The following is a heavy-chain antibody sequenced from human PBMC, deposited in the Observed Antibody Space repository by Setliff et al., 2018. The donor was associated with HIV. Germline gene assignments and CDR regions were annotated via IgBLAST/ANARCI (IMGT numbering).Heavy chain of an antibody. V-gene: IGHV5-51*01. Sequence: PGESLKISCKGSGYSFTSNWIGWVRQMPGKGLEWMGIIYAGDSNTRYSPSFQGQVTISADKSISTAYLQWSSLKASDTAMYYCARLDSDALRYFDYWGQGTLVTVSS. CDR3: ARLDSDALRYFDY. CDR2: IYAGDSNT. J-gene: IGHJ4*02. CDR1: GYSFTSNW. D-gene: IGHD3-16*01.